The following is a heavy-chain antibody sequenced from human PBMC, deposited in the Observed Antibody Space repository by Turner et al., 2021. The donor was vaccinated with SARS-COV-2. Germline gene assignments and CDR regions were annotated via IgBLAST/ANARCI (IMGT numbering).Heavy chain of an antibody. Sequence: EVQLGDSGGGLGQPGGFLRPPSATSGSTVSSYEMNWVRQAQGKGLKWVSYISSSVSTIYYADSVKGRFTISRDNAKNSLYLQMISLRAEDTAIYYCARAAYFLNWFDPWGQGTLVTVSS. V-gene: IGHV3-48*03. D-gene: IGHD1-26*01. CDR3: ARAAYFLNWFDP. CDR1: GSTVSSYE. J-gene: IGHJ5*02. CDR2: ISSSVSTI.